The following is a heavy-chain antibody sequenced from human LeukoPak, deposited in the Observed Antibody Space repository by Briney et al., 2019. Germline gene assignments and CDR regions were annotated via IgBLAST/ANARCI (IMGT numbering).Heavy chain of an antibody. V-gene: IGHV4-59*10. Sequence: SETLSLTCAVYGGSFSSHDWTWIRQPAGKGLEWIGRIYISGSPNYNPSLKSRVTMSVDTSKNQFSLKLTSVTAADTAVYYCARVSSSWYQDWYFDRWGRGTLVTVSS. J-gene: IGHJ2*01. D-gene: IGHD6-13*01. CDR1: GGSFSSHD. CDR2: IYISGSP. CDR3: ARVSSSWYQDWYFDR.